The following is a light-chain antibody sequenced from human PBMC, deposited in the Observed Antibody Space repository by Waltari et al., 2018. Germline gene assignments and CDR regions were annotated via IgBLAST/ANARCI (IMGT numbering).Light chain of an antibody. CDR3: QKYNGAPPLS. J-gene: IGKJ4*01. V-gene: IGKV1-27*01. CDR1: QDINYY. CDR2: AAS. Sequence: DIQMTQSPSSLSASVGDRVTITCRASQDINYYLAWYQQKPGKVPNLLIYAASTLLSGVPSRVSGSGYGTDFTLTINNLQPEDVATYYCQKYNGAPPLSFGGGTKVEIK.